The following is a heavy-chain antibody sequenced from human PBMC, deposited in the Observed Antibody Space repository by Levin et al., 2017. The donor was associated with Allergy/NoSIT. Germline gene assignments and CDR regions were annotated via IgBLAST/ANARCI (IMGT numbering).Heavy chain of an antibody. Sequence: GGSLRLSCAASGFTFSSYAMHWVRQAPGKGLEWVAVISYDGSNKYYADSVKGRFTISRDNSKNTLYLQMNSLRAEDTAVYYCARDRITMVRGVKGTAFDIWGQGTMVTVSS. V-gene: IGHV3-30-3*01. CDR2: ISYDGSNK. J-gene: IGHJ3*02. CDR3: ARDRITMVRGVKGTAFDI. CDR1: GFTFSSYA. D-gene: IGHD3-10*01.